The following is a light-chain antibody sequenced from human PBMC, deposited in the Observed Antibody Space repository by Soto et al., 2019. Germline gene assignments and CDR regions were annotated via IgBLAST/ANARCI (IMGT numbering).Light chain of an antibody. Sequence: QSVLTQPASVSGSPGQSITISCTGTSSDVGGYNSVSWYQQHPGKAPKLVVYEVTNRPSGISNRFSGSKSGNTASLTISGLQAEDEADYYCSSYTSSSTRVXGTGTKAPS. CDR1: SSDVGGYNS. V-gene: IGLV2-14*01. CDR2: EVT. CDR3: SSYTSSSTRV. J-gene: IGLJ1*01.